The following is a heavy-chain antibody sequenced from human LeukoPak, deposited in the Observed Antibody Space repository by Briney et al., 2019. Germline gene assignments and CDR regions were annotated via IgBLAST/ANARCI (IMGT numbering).Heavy chain of an antibody. CDR2: ISRSSGNI. J-gene: IGHJ5*02. V-gene: IGHV3-9*01. D-gene: IGHD1-1*01. Sequence: PGRSLRLSCAASGFNLDDYNMHWVRHAPGKGLEWVASISRSSGNIGYGDSVKGRFTISRDNAKNSLYLQMNSLRAEDTAFYYCTRGQLESWESWLDRWGQGTLVTVSS. CDR3: TRGQLESWESWLDR. CDR1: GFNLDDYN.